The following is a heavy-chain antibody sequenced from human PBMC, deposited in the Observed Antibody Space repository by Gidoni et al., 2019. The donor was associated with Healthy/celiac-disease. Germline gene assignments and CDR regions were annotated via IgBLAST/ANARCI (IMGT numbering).Heavy chain of an antibody. D-gene: IGHD4-17*01. J-gene: IGHJ4*02. CDR1: GYSISSGSY. CDR2: IYHSGRT. CDR3: ALEITVTLTNY. V-gene: IGHV4-38-2*02. Sequence: QVQRQESGPGRVKPSETLSRTCTVAGYSISSGSYGGWIRPPPGKGLEWIGSIYHSGRTYYNPSLKSRVTISVAPSKNQFSLTLSSVTAADTAVYYCALEITVTLTNYWGQGTLVTVSS.